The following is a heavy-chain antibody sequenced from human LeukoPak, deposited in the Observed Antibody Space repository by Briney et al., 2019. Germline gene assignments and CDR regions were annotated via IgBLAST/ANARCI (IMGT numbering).Heavy chain of an antibody. CDR3: ARDLRYGSGNSWDY. J-gene: IGHJ4*02. CDR2: IYTSGST. CDR1: GGSISSYY. V-gene: IGHV4-4*07. Sequence: PSETLSLTCTVSGGSISSYYWSWIRQPAGKGLEWIGRIYTSGSTNYNPSLKSRVTMSVDTSKNQFSLKLSSVTAADTAVYYCARDLRYGSGNSWDYWGQGTLVTVSS. D-gene: IGHD3-10*01.